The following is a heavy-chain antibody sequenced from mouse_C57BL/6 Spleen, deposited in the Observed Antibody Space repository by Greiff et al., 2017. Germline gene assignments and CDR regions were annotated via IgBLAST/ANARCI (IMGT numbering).Heavy chain of an antibody. V-gene: IGHV1-69*01. CDR1: GYTFTSYW. J-gene: IGHJ2*01. CDR3: ARRSRDYFDY. Sequence: VQLQQPGAELVMPGASVKLSCKASGYTFTSYWMHWVKQRPGQGLEWIGEIDPSDSYTNYNQKFKGKSTLTVDKSSRTAYMQLSSLTSEDSAVYYCARRSRDYFDYWGQGTTLTVSS. CDR2: IDPSDSYT.